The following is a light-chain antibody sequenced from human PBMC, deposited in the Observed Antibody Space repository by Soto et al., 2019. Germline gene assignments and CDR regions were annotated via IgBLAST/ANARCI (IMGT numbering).Light chain of an antibody. CDR3: QQYDNWPSIT. CDR2: AAS. CDR1: QSVSNS. Sequence: EIVMTQSPATLSVSPGERVAIACRASQSVSNSLAWYQKKPGQAPRLLLYAASTRATGFPVRFSGGGSRTGFTLTISILHYEDYAIYYCQQYDNWPSITFGQGTRLDI. J-gene: IGKJ5*01. V-gene: IGKV3-15*01.